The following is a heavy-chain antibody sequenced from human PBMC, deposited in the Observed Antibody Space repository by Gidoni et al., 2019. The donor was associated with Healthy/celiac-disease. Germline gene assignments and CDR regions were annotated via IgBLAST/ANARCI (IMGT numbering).Heavy chain of an antibody. CDR2: ISYDGSNK. D-gene: IGHD2-21*01. CDR1: GFTFSSYG. J-gene: IGHJ4*02. Sequence: QVQLVESGGGVVQPGRSRRLSCAASGFTFSSYGMHWVRQAPGKGLEWVAVISYDGSNKYYADSVKGRFTISRDNSKNTLYLQMNSLRAEDTAVYYCAKCGGDCYFFRGPDYFDYWGQGTLVTVSS. V-gene: IGHV3-30*18. CDR3: AKCGGDCYFFRGPDYFDY.